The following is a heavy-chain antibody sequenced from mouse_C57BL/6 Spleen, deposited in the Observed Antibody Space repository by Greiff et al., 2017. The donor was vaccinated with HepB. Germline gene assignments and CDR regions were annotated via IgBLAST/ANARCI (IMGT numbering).Heavy chain of an antibody. CDR1: GFSFNTYA. CDR2: IRSKSNNYAT. CDR3: VRHDWDGYFDV. D-gene: IGHD4-1*01. J-gene: IGHJ1*03. Sequence: DVHLVESGGGLVQPKGSLKLSCAASGFSFNTYAMNWVRQAPGKGLEWVARIRSKSNNYATYYADSVKDRFTISRDDSESMLYLQMNNLKTEDTAMYYCVRHDWDGYFDVWGTGTTVTVSS. V-gene: IGHV10-1*01.